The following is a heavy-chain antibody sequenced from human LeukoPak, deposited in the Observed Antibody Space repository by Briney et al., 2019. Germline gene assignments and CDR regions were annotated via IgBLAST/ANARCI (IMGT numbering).Heavy chain of an antibody. D-gene: IGHD1-26*01. CDR1: GYSFSSYG. Sequence: GESLKISCRGSGYSFSSYGIGWVRQVPGKGLEWMGFIYPRDSETTYSPSFQGQVTFSSDKSINTAYLHWRSLKASDTAMYYCARTEGAAPFDNWGQGTLVTVTS. CDR2: IYPRDSET. J-gene: IGHJ4*02. V-gene: IGHV5-51*01. CDR3: ARTEGAAPFDN.